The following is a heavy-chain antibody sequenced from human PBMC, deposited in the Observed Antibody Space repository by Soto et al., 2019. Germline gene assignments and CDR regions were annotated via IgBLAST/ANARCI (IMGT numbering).Heavy chain of an antibody. V-gene: IGHV3-30-3*01. J-gene: IGHJ5*02. CDR3: AREEYSSSSGINWFDP. D-gene: IGHD6-6*01. Sequence: QVQLVESGGGVVQPGRSLRLSCAASGFTFSSYAMHWVRQAPGKGLEWVAVISYDGSNKYYADSVKGRFTISRDNSKNTLYLQMNSLRAEDTAVYYCAREEYSSSSGINWFDPGGQGTLVTVSS. CDR1: GFTFSSYA. CDR2: ISYDGSNK.